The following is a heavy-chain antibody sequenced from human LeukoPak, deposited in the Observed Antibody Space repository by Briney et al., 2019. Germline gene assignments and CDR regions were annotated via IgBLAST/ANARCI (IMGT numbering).Heavy chain of an antibody. D-gene: IGHD3-22*01. CDR3: ATGIRNPYDSSGYYVTY. J-gene: IGHJ4*02. Sequence: PSETLSLTCAVYGGSFSGYYWSWIRQPPGKGLEWIGEINHSGSTNYNPSLKSRVTISVDTSKNQFSLKLSSVTAADTAVYYCATGIRNPYDSSGYYVTYWGQGTLVTVSS. CDR1: GGSFSGYY. CDR2: INHSGST. V-gene: IGHV4-34*01.